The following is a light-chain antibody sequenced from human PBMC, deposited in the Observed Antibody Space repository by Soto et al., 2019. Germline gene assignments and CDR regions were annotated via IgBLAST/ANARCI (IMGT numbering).Light chain of an antibody. Sequence: EIVLTQSPATLSLSPGERATLSCRASQSVSSSLGWYQQKPGQAPRLLIYDASSRATGIPARFSGSGSGTDFTLTISSLEPEDVAVYYCQQRSNWPRLTFGGGTKVEIK. J-gene: IGKJ4*01. CDR1: QSVSSS. V-gene: IGKV3-11*01. CDR3: QQRSNWPRLT. CDR2: DAS.